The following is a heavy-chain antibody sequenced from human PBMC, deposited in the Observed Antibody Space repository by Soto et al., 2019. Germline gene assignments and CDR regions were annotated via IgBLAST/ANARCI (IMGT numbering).Heavy chain of an antibody. CDR2: IIPLFGTP. CDR1: GGTFSNYA. D-gene: IGHD1-26*01. CDR3: ARGWETVGTTTPFAY. J-gene: IGHJ4*02. V-gene: IGHV1-69*06. Sequence: QVQLVQSGAEVKKPGSSVKVSCKAYGGTFSNYAINWVRQAPGQGLEWMGGIIPLFGTPNYAQKFQGRVTFTAHKSTSTAYMELRSLRSDDTAVYYCARGWETVGTTTPFAYWGQGTLVTVSS.